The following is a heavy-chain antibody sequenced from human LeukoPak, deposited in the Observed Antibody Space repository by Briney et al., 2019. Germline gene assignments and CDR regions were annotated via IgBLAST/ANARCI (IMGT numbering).Heavy chain of an antibody. J-gene: IGHJ4*02. CDR1: GGTFSIYA. V-gene: IGHV1-69*04. D-gene: IGHD5-12*01. Sequence: GSSVNVSFKASGGTFSIYAISWVRQAPGQGLEWMGRIIPILGIANYAQKFQGRVTITADKSTSTAYMELSSLRSEDTAVYYCARVQVGYNYGPLDYWGQGTLVTVSS. CDR2: IIPILGIA. CDR3: ARVQVGYNYGPLDY.